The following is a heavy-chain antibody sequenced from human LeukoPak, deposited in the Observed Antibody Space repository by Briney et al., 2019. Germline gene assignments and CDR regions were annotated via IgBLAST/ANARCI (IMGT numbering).Heavy chain of an antibody. D-gene: IGHD2-2*01. V-gene: IGHV3-74*01. CDR1: GFTFSNYW. CDR2: IKGDGSST. CDR3: ARDRSRKIVVVPAATFST. Sequence: GGSLRLSCATSGFTFSNYWMHWVRQVPGKGLVWVSRIKGDGSSTRNADSVEGRFTISRDNAKNTLYLQMNSLRAEDTAVYYCARDRSRKIVVVPAATFSTWGQGTLVTVSS. J-gene: IGHJ5*02.